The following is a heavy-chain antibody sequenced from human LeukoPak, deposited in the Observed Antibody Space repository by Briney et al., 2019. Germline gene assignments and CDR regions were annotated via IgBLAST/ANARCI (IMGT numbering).Heavy chain of an antibody. D-gene: IGHD6-13*01. CDR2: ISGSGGST. J-gene: IGHJ4*02. Sequence: GGSLRLSCAASGFTFSSYAMSWVRQAPGKGLEWVSAISGSGGSTYYADSVKGRFTISRDNSKNTPYLQMNSLRAEDTAVYYCAKVRVWYGNREDYWGQGTLVTVSS. CDR1: GFTFSSYA. CDR3: AKVRVWYGNREDY. V-gene: IGHV3-23*01.